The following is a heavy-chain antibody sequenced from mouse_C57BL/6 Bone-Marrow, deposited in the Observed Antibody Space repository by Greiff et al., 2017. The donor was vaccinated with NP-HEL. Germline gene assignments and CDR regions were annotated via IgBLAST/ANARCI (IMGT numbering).Heavy chain of an antibody. CDR3: ARHIYYYGSSAWFAY. Sequence: EVKLMESGGGLVQPGGSLKLSCAASGFTFSDYYMYWVRQTPEKRLEWVAYISNGGGSTYYPDTVKGRFTISRDNAKNTLYLQMSRLKSEDTAMYYCARHIYYYGSSAWFAYWGQGTLVTVSA. J-gene: IGHJ3*01. D-gene: IGHD1-1*01. CDR2: ISNGGGST. V-gene: IGHV5-12*01. CDR1: GFTFSDYY.